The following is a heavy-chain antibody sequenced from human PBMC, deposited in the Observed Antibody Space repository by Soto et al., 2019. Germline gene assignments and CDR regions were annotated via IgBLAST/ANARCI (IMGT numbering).Heavy chain of an antibody. CDR1: GFSVDDYA. V-gene: IGHV3-9*01. CDR3: AKSTGGTANGMGV. CDR2: ISWNSGTI. J-gene: IGHJ6*02. D-gene: IGHD2-8*02. Sequence: EVQVVESGGGLVQPGRSLRLSCAASGFSVDDYAMHWVRQAPGKGLEWVSGISWNSGTIGYADSVKGRFNISRDNAKNSLYLQMNSLRAEDTALYYCAKSTGGTANGMGVWGQGTTVTVSS.